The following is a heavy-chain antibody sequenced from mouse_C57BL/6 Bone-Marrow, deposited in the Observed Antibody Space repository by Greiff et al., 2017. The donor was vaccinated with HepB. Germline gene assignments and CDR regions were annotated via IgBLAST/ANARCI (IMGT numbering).Heavy chain of an antibody. J-gene: IGHJ4*01. V-gene: IGHV1-18*01. D-gene: IGHD2-1*01. CDR3: ASGPYGNFYAMDY. Sequence: VQLQQSGPELVKPGASVKIPCKASGYTFTDYNMDWVKQSHGKSLEWIGDINPNNGGTIYNQKFKGKATLTVDKSSSTDYMELRSLTSEDTAVYYCASGPYGNFYAMDYWGQGTSVTVSS. CDR2: INPNNGGT. CDR1: GYTFTDYN.